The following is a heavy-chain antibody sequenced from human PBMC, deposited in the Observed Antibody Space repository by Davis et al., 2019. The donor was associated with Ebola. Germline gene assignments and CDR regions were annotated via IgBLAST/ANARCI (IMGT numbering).Heavy chain of an antibody. J-gene: IGHJ6*02. D-gene: IGHD6-19*01. V-gene: IGHV3-30*02. CDR2: IRYDGSNK. Sequence: PGGSLRLSCAASGFTFSSYGMHWVRQAPGKGLEWVAFIRYDGSNKQYADSVKGRFTISRDNSKNTLYLQMNSLRAEDTAVYYCAKEAAVAGDLYYYAMDVWGQGTTVTVSS. CDR3: AKEAAVAGDLYYYAMDV. CDR1: GFTFSSYG.